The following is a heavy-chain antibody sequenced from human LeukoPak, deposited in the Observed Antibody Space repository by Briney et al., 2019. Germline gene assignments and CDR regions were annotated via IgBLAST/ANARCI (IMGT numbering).Heavy chain of an antibody. CDR2: IRYDASNK. CDR3: AKDRGAGGRSLAY. Sequence: GGSRRLSCAASGFTFSSYGMHWVRQAPGKGLEWGAFIRYDASNKYYADSVKGRFTFSRDNSKNTLYLQMNSLRPEDTAVYYCAKDRGAGGRSLAYWGQGTLVTVSS. J-gene: IGHJ4*02. CDR1: GFTFSSYG. V-gene: IGHV3-30*02. D-gene: IGHD3-10*01.